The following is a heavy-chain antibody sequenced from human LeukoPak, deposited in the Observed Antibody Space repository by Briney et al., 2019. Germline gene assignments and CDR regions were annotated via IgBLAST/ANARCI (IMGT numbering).Heavy chain of an antibody. CDR1: GFTFGDNA. D-gene: IGHD5-18*01. CDR2: IRSKPSGGTT. CDR3: TTVERGYSYGFDY. J-gene: IGHJ4*02. Sequence: GGSLRLSCTSSGFTFGDNAMGWVRQAPGKGLEWVGFIRSKPSGGTTEYAASVKGRFTISRDDSKTIAYLQMNSLKTEDTAVYYCTTVERGYSYGFDYWGQGTLVTVSS. V-gene: IGHV3-49*04.